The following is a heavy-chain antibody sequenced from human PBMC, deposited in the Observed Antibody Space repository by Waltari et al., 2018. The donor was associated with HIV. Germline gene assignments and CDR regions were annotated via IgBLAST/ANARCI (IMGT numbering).Heavy chain of an antibody. D-gene: IGHD3-10*01. CDR1: GFTFSSHW. Sequence: EVQLVESGGGLVQPGGSLRLSCAASGFTFSSHWMSWVRQAPGKGLQWGANIKQDGSEKYYLGSVNGRFTISRDNAENSLYLQRNSLGAEDTAVYYCARGGFYGSGSKVNWGQGTLVTVSS. V-gene: IGHV3-7*04. J-gene: IGHJ4*02. CDR2: IKQDGSEK. CDR3: ARGGFYGSGSKVN.